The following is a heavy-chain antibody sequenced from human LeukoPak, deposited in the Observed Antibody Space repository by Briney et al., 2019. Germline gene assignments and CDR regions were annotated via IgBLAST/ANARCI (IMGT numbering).Heavy chain of an antibody. V-gene: IGHV3-66*01. CDR2: IYSGGST. CDR3: ARGVLSGSYGMDV. J-gene: IGHJ6*02. D-gene: IGHD3-10*01. CDR1: GFTVSSNY. Sequence: GSLRLSCAASGFTVSSNYMSWVRQAPGKGLEWVSVIYSGGSTYYADSVKGRFTISRDNSKNTLYLQMNSLRAEDTAVYYCARGVLSGSYGMDVWGQGTTVTVSS.